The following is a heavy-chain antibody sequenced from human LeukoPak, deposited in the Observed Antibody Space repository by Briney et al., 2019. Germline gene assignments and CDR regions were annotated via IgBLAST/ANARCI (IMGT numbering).Heavy chain of an antibody. CDR3: ARRTAYYDFWSGVVDI. Sequence: PSETLSLTCTVSGGSISSYYWSWIRQPPGKGLEWIGYIYTSGSTNYNPSFKSRVTISVDTSKNQFSLKLSSVTAADTAVYYCARRTAYYDFWSGVVDIWGQGTMVTVSS. J-gene: IGHJ3*02. D-gene: IGHD3-3*01. CDR2: IYTSGST. V-gene: IGHV4-4*09. CDR1: GGSISSYY.